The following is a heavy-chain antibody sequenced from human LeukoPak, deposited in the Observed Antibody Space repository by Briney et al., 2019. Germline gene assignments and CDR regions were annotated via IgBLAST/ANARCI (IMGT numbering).Heavy chain of an antibody. V-gene: IGHV3-48*04. CDR3: VRMSSPQYYESTTDPPGNF. CDR2: ITSGSTI. Sequence: PGGSLRLSCVSSGFTFSSYSMSWVCQAPGKGLEWVSHITSGSTIYYADSVKGRFTISRDNAKRSLYLQVNSLRAEDTAVYYCVRMSSPQYYESTTDPPGNFWGQGTLVTVSS. CDR1: GFTFSSYS. J-gene: IGHJ4*02. D-gene: IGHD2/OR15-2a*01.